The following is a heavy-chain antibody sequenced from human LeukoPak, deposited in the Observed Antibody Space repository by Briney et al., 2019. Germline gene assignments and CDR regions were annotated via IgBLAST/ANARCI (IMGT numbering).Heavy chain of an antibody. CDR2: IIPLLGIA. J-gene: IGHJ4*02. CDR3: ARDDADSAYADGDY. V-gene: IGHV1-69*04. CDR1: GGIFSSYT. Sequence: GASVKVSCKASGGIFSSYTISWVRQAPGQGLEWMGRIIPLLGIANYAQKFQGRVTIIADKSTSTAYTELSSLRSEDTAVYYCARDDADSAYADGDYWGQGTLVTVSS. D-gene: IGHD5-12*01.